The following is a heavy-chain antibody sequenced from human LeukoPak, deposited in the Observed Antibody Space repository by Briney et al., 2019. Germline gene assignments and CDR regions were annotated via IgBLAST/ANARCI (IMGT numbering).Heavy chain of an antibody. CDR1: GFTFSSYS. CDR3: ARQYCSGGSCLTYFDY. J-gene: IGHJ4*02. D-gene: IGHD2-15*01. CDR2: ISSSSSTI. V-gene: IGHV3-48*01. Sequence: RSGGSLRLSCAASGFTFSSYSMNWVRQAPGKGLEWVSYISSSSSTIYYADSVKGRFTISRDNAKNSLYLQMNSLRAEDTAVYYCARQYCSGGSCLTYFDYWGQGTLVTVSS.